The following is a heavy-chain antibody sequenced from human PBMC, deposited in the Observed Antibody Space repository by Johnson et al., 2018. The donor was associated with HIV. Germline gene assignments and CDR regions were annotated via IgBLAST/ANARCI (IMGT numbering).Heavy chain of an antibody. CDR2: ISYDGSNK. CDR3: ARENWGQRMNAFDI. Sequence: QVQLVESGGGVVRPGGSLRLSCAASGFTFDDYGMTWVRQAPGKGLEWVAVISYDGSNKYYADYVKGRFTISRDNSKNTLYLQMNSLRAEDTAVYYCARENWGQRMNAFDIWGQGTMVTVSS. J-gene: IGHJ3*02. V-gene: IGHV3-30*03. CDR1: GFTFDDYG. D-gene: IGHD7-27*01.